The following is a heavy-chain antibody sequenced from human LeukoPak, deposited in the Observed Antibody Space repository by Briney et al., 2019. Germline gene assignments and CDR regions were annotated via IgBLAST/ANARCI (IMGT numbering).Heavy chain of an antibody. Sequence: GGSLRLSCAASGFTFSSYGMHWVRQAPGKGLEWVAVIWYDGSNKYYADSVKGRFTISRDNSKNTLYLQMNSLRAEDTAVYYCARAMGDYAPPTVFDYWGQGTLVTVSS. CDR2: IWYDGSNK. V-gene: IGHV3-33*08. J-gene: IGHJ4*02. CDR1: GFTFSSYG. CDR3: ARAMGDYAPPTVFDY. D-gene: IGHD4-17*01.